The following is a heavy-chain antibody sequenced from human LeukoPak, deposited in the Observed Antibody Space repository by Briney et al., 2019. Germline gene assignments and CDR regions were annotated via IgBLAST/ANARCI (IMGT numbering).Heavy chain of an antibody. CDR3: VRDRGGTYMYFQH. CDR2: INWNGGRA. CDR1: RFTFDDYG. Sequence: GGSLRLSCAASRFTFDDYGMSWVRQAPGKGLEWVSGINWNGGRAGHAGSGKGRFTISRDNAKNSLFLQMNSLRAEDTALYYCVRDRGGTYMYFQHWGQGTLVTVSS. J-gene: IGHJ1*01. D-gene: IGHD1-26*01. V-gene: IGHV3-20*04.